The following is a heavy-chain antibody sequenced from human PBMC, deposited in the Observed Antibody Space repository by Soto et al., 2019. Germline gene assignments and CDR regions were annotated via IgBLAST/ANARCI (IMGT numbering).Heavy chain of an antibody. V-gene: IGHV4-59*08. J-gene: IGHJ6*03. CDR1: GGSISNYY. Sequence: QVQLQESGPGLVKPSETLSLTCTVSGGSISNYYWSWIRQPPGKGLEWIGYIHYSGSTNYNPSLKSRVTKSVDTSKNQFSLKLSSVTAADTAVYYCASLRGYCSGASCYSGYYYYMNVWGKGTTVTVSS. CDR2: IHYSGST. CDR3: ASLRGYCSGASCYSGYYYYMNV. D-gene: IGHD2-15*01.